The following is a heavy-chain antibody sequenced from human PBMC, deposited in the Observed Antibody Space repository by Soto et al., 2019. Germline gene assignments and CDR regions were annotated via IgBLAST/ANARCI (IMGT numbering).Heavy chain of an antibody. CDR3: ARDIDHWSKGVLYN. D-gene: IGHD3-10*01. CDR2: IINDGVTT. J-gene: IGHJ4*02. V-gene: IGHV3-23*01. Sequence: GGSLRLSCAASGFTFSSYAMSWVRQPPGKGLEWVSAIINDGVTTYYADSVKGRFTISRDNSKNTMDLQMNSLRAEDTAVYYCARDIDHWSKGVLYNWGQGTLVTVSS. CDR1: GFTFSSYA.